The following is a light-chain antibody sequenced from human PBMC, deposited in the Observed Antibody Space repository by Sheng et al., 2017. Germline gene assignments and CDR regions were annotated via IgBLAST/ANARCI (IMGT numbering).Light chain of an antibody. J-gene: IGKJ2*01. Sequence: DVQLTQSPSSLSASVGDRVTIACRASQGISNFLAWHQQKPGQAPKSLIYGASSLQSGVPSRFSASGAGTEFSLTIDSLQAEDFATYYCQQYNFYPYTFGQGTKVEI. CDR2: GAS. CDR1: QGISNF. CDR3: QQYNFYPYT. V-gene: IGKV1-16*01.